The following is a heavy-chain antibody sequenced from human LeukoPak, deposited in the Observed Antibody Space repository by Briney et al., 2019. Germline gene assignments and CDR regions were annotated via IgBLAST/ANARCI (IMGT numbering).Heavy chain of an antibody. CDR1: GASINSFY. D-gene: IGHD2-2*01. CDR3: ARSDSSSAHTAFDY. J-gene: IGHJ4*02. CDR2: IYSSGST. V-gene: IGHV4-4*07. Sequence: SETLSPTCTVSGASINSFYWSWIRQPAGKGLEWIGRIYSSGSTNYNPSLKGRVTMSVDTSKDQFSLKLSSVTAADTAVYYCARSDSSSAHTAFDYWGQGTLVTVSS.